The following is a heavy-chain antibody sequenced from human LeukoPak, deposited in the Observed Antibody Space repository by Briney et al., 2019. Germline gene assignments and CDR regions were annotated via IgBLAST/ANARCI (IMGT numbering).Heavy chain of an antibody. CDR3: ARDRAVAGSYGMDV. V-gene: IGHV4-30-4*01. CDR2: IYYSGST. J-gene: IGHJ6*02. D-gene: IGHD6-19*01. Sequence: SETLSLTCTVSGGSISSGDHYWSWIRQPPGKGLEWIGYIYYSGSTYYNPSLKSRVTISVDTSKNQFSLKLSSVTAADTAVYYCARDRAVAGSYGMDVWGQGTTVTVSS. CDR1: GGSISSGDHY.